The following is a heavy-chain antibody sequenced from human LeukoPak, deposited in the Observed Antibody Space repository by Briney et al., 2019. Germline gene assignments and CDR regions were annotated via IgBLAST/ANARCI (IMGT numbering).Heavy chain of an antibody. CDR2: INPSGGST. D-gene: IGHD6-13*01. V-gene: IGHV1-46*01. CDR3: ARAGDYSSSWYGQDYYYYYGMDV. J-gene: IGHJ6*02. CDR1: GYTFTSYY. Sequence: ASVKVSCKASGYTFTSYYMHWVRQAPGQGLEWMRIINPSGGSTSYAQKFQGRVTMTRDTSTSTVYMELSSLRSEDTAVYYCARAGDYSSSWYGQDYYYYYGMDVWGQGTTVTVSS.